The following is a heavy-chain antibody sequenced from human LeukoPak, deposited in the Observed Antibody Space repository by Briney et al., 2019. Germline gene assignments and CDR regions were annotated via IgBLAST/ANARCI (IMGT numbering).Heavy chain of an antibody. CDR2: INTNTGNP. J-gene: IGHJ4*02. V-gene: IGHV7-4-1*02. CDR1: GYTFTNYL. D-gene: IGHD5-12*01. CDR3: ARGGYSRGQGSPFDY. Sequence: GASVKVSCKASGYTFTNYLIIWVRQAPGQGLEWMGSINTNTGNPTYAQGFTGRFVFSLDTSVSTAYLQITSLKAEDSVVYYCARGGYSRGQGSPFDYWGQGTLVTVSA.